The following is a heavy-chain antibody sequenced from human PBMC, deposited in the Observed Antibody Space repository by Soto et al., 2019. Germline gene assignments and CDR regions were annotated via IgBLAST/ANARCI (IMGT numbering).Heavy chain of an antibody. J-gene: IGHJ4*02. CDR2: VFHTGTT. CDR1: GDSVSSPYY. V-gene: IGHV4-4*02. CDR3: ARSAGWYAVHS. Sequence: QVQLQESGPGLVKPSGTLSLTCAVSGDSVSSPYYWCWVRQPPGKGLEWIGEVFHTGTTSYNPSLRSRVTISMDKYNKQFSLDLRSVTDADTAVYYCARSAGWYAVHSWGPGTLVIVSS. D-gene: IGHD6-19*01.